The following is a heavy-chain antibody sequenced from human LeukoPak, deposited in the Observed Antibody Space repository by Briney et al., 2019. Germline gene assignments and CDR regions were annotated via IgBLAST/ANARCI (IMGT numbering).Heavy chain of an antibody. Sequence: SETLSLTCTVSGDSISNNYWSWIRQPPGKGLEWIGCIYYSGTTNYNPSLKSRVTISVDTSKNQFSLTLSSVTAADTAVYYCARAVGTRLLLVLDYWGQGTLVTVSS. D-gene: IGHD5-18*01. CDR1: GDSISNNY. CDR2: IYYSGTT. J-gene: IGHJ4*02. V-gene: IGHV4-59*01. CDR3: ARAVGTRLLLVLDY.